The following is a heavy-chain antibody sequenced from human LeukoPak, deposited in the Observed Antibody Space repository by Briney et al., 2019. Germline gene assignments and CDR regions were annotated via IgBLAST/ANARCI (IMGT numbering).Heavy chain of an antibody. CDR2: INHSGST. CDR1: GGSFSGYY. D-gene: IGHD5-12*01. CDR3: ARLAVATGV. V-gene: IGHV4-34*01. J-gene: IGHJ4*02. Sequence: SETLSLTCAVYGGSFSGYYWSWIRQPPGKGLEWIGEINHSGSTNYNPSLKSRVTKSVDTSKNQFSLKLSSVTAADTAVYYCARLAVATGVWGQGTLVTVSS.